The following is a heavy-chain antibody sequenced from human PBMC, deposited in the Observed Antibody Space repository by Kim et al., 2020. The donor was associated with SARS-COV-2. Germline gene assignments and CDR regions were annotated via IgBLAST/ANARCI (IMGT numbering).Heavy chain of an antibody. CDR1: GFTFSIYA. J-gene: IGHJ5*01. D-gene: IGHD4-17*01. V-gene: IGHV3-23*01. CDR2: ISGSGGRV. Sequence: GGSLRLSCAASGFTFSIYAMTWVRQAPGKGLEWVSAISGSGGRVYYVDSVKGRFTISRDNSKNTLYLQMNSLRAEDTAIYYCAKDSGNDYGDQLDSWGQGTLVTVSS. CDR3: AKDSGNDYGDQLDS.